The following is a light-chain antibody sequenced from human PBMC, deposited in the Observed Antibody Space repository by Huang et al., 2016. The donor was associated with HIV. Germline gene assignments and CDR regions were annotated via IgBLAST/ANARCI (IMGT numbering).Light chain of an antibody. Sequence: ENVLTQSPGTLSLSPGERATLSCRASQSLTSGFLAWYQQKPGQPPRPLIYGAHSRATGIPDRFSGSGSGTEFTLTISRLEPEDFAVYYCQQYGTSPLTFGQGTRLEIK. CDR1: QSLTSGF. CDR2: GAH. J-gene: IGKJ5*01. CDR3: QQYGTSPLT. V-gene: IGKV3-20*01.